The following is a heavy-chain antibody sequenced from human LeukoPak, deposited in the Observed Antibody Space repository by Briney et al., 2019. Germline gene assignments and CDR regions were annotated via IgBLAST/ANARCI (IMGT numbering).Heavy chain of an antibody. V-gene: IGHV3-21*01. CDR2: ISSDSSYI. Sequence: PGGSLRLSCAASGFNFNTYTMNWVRQAPGKGLEWVSSISSDSSYIYYADAVHGRFTVSRDNAKYSLYLQMNSLRAEDTAVYYCVRGSYGAYDYWGQGSLDTVSS. CDR3: VRGSYGAYDY. D-gene: IGHD4-17*01. CDR1: GFNFNTYT. J-gene: IGHJ4*02.